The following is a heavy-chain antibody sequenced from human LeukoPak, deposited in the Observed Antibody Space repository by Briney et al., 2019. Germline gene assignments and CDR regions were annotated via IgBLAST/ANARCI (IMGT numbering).Heavy chain of an antibody. CDR3: ARDAGGIAAAGREYDY. CDR2: IYYSGST. J-gene: IGHJ4*02. D-gene: IGHD6-13*01. V-gene: IGHV4-59*01. CDR1: GGSISSYY. Sequence: SETLSLTCTVSGGSISSYYWSWIRQPPGKGLEWIGYIYYSGSTNYSPSLKSRVTISVDTSKNQFSLKLSSVTAADTAVYYCARDAGGIAAAGREYDYWGQGTLVTVSS.